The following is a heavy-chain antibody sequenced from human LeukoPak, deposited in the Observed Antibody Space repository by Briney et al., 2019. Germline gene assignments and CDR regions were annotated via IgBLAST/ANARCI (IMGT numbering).Heavy chain of an antibody. CDR2: IYYSGST. Sequence: SETLSLTCTVSGGSISSSSYNWGWIRRPPGKGLEWIGSIYYSGSTYYSPSLKSRVTISLDTSKNQFSLKLSSVTAADTAVYYCARDRSWGSGYYYYYMDVWGKGTTVTVSS. D-gene: IGHD7-27*01. V-gene: IGHV4-39*07. J-gene: IGHJ6*03. CDR3: ARDRSWGSGYYYYYMDV. CDR1: GGSISSSSYN.